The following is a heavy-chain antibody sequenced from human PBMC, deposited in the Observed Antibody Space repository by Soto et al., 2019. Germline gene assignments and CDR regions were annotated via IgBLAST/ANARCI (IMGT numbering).Heavy chain of an antibody. CDR2: ITYDGSFQ. V-gene: IGHV3-30*18. CDR1: GFNFDNYG. CDR3: AKDRVGGTFYTPLAF. J-gene: IGHJ4*02. D-gene: IGHD1-7*01. Sequence: GWSLRLSCQASGFNFDNYGMHWVRQAPGKGLEWVAVITYDGSFQYYADSVKGRFTISRDNSKNTLSLHLNTLKPEETAVYHCAKDRVGGTFYTPLAFWGQGTLVTASS.